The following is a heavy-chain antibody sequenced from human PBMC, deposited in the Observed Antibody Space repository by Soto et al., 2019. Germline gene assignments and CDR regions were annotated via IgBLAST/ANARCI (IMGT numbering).Heavy chain of an antibody. J-gene: IGHJ6*02. D-gene: IGHD3-10*01. Sequence: SETLSVTCTVSGGSISSGGYYWSWIRQQPGKGLEWIGYIYYSGSTYYNPSLKSRVTISVDTSKNQFSLKLSSVTAADTAVYYCARDRGTGGSGSYAVIRCYGMDVWGQGTTLTVSS. V-gene: IGHV4-31*03. CDR3: ARDRGTGGSGSYAVIRCYGMDV. CDR1: GGSISSGGYY. CDR2: IYYSGST.